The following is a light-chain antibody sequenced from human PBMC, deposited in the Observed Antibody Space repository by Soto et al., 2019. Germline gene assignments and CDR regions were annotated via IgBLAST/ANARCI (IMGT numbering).Light chain of an antibody. CDR3: HQYGTLPLS. Sequence: EILLTQSPGTLSLSPVDTATLSCRASQSLGSTFLAWYQQKSGQSPRLLIYGASDRATDIPDRFIGSGSGADFTLTISRLEPEDFVVYFCHQYGTLPLSFGGGTKVEIK. V-gene: IGKV3-20*01. J-gene: IGKJ4*01. CDR1: QSLGSTF. CDR2: GAS.